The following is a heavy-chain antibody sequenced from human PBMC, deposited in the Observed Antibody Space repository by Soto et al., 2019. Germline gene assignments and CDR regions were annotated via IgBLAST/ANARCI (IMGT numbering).Heavy chain of an antibody. V-gene: IGHV5-51*01. Sequence: PGESLKISCKGSGYSFTSYWIGWVRQMPGKGLEWMGIIYPGDSDTRYSPSFQGQVTISADKSISTAYLQWSSLKASDTAMYYCAGSSGWSYYYYHAMHVWGQGTTVTVSS. CDR3: AGSSGWSYYYYHAMHV. CDR1: GYSFTSYW. CDR2: IYPGDSDT. J-gene: IGHJ6*02. D-gene: IGHD6-19*01.